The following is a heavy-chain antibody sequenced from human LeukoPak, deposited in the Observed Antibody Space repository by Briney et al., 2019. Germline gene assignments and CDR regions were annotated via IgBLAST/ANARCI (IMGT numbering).Heavy chain of an antibody. CDR3: AGVRIQLWTYYYYYMDV. V-gene: IGHV4-59*01. J-gene: IGHJ6*03. Sequence: SETLSLTCTVSGGSISSYYWSWIRQPPGKGLEWIGYIYYSGSTNYNPSLKSRVTISVDTSKNQFSLKLSSVTAADTAVYYCAGVRIQLWTYYYYYMDVWGKGTTVTISS. D-gene: IGHD5-18*01. CDR1: GGSISSYY. CDR2: IYYSGST.